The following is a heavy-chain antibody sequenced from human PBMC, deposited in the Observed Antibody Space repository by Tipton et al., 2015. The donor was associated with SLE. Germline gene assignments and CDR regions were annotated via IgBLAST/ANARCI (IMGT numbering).Heavy chain of an antibody. CDR1: GGSFSNSY. CDR2: IFYTGST. J-gene: IGHJ2*01. CDR3: ARRIPHHYYFDL. V-gene: IGHV4-59*01. Sequence: GLVKPSKTLSLTCTVSGGSFSNSYWTWVRQPPGKGLEWIGSIFYTGSTHYNPSLTSRVTISLDTSKSLFSLRLSSVTAADTAVYFCARRIPHHYYFDLWGRGTLVTVSS. D-gene: IGHD1-26*01.